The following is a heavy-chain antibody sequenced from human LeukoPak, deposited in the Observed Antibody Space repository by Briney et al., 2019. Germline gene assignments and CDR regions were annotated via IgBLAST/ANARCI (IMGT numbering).Heavy chain of an antibody. V-gene: IGHV3-74*01. Sequence: GGSLRLSCAASGFTFSGFWMHWVRQAPGKGQVWISRLHSDGSNTDYADSVKGRFTISRDNAKNTLYLQMNSLSAEDTAVYYCATRGRDGYNANYYGMDVWGQGTTVTVPS. D-gene: IGHD5-24*01. CDR2: LHSDGSNT. CDR3: ATRGRDGYNANYYGMDV. J-gene: IGHJ6*02. CDR1: GFTFSGFW.